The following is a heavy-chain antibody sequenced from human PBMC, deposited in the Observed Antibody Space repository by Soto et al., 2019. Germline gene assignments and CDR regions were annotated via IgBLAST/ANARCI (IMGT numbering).Heavy chain of an antibody. CDR1: GGSISSSNW. CDR3: ARRFSSSWTRGNWFDP. D-gene: IGHD6-13*01. CDR2: IYHSGST. J-gene: IGHJ5*02. Sequence: PSETLSLTCAVSGGSISSSNWWSGVRQPPGKGLEWIGEIYHSGSTNYNPSLKSRVTISVDKSKNQFSLKLSSVTAADTAVYYCARRFSSSWTRGNWFDPWGQGTLVTVSS. V-gene: IGHV4-4*02.